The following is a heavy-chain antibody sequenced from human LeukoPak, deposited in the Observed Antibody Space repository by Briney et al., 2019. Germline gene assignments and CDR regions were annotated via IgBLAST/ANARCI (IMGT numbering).Heavy chain of an antibody. V-gene: IGHV4-4*07. D-gene: IGHD6-13*01. CDR3: VTGDTATTSRYAFEF. CDR1: GASMKDYY. Sequence: PSETLSLTCSVSGASMKDYYWNWIRLSTGKGLEWIGRFYDTGSVIYNPSLKSRATLSVDTSKNHVYLKSTSVTAADTAVYYCVTGDTATTSRYAFEFWGPGTKVIVSS. J-gene: IGHJ3*01. CDR2: FYDTGSV.